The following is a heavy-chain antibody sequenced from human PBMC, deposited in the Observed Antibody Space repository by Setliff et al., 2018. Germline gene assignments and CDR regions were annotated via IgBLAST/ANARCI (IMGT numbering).Heavy chain of an antibody. D-gene: IGHD2-21*02. CDR2: IGHTGSI. V-gene: IGHV4-38-2*02. CDR1: GDSRSRGYI. Sequence: ETLSLTGTVSGDSRSRGYIWGWIRQTPGKGLEGVGNIGHTGSINYNPSLKSRLNISRDTSKNQVSLKLSSVTATDTAVYYCARDLGHGGDSDYWGQGILVTVSS. CDR3: ARDLGHGGDSDY. J-gene: IGHJ4*02.